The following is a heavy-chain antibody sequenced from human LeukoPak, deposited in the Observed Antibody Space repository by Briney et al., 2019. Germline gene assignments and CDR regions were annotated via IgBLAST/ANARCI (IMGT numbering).Heavy chain of an antibody. CDR3: SLAYCGGDCYENDAFDI. J-gene: IGHJ3*02. D-gene: IGHD2-21*02. V-gene: IGHV3-23*01. Sequence: GGSLRLSCAASGFTVSTNYMSWARQAPGKGLEWVSAISGSGGSTYYADSVKGRFTISRDNSKNTLYLQMNSLRAEDTAVYYCSLAYCGGDCYENDAFDIWGQGTMVTVSS. CDR1: GFTVSTNY. CDR2: ISGSGGST.